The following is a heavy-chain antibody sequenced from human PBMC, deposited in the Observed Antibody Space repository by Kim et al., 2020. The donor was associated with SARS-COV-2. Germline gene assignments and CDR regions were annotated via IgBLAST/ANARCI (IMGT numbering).Heavy chain of an antibody. CDR2: ISYDGSNK. D-gene: IGHD4-17*01. CDR1: GFTFSSYG. CDR3: AKAGPDYGDYLVIGNY. J-gene: IGHJ4*02. V-gene: IGHV3-30*18. Sequence: GGSLRLSCAASGFTFSSYGMHWVRQAPGKGLEWVAVISYDGSNKYYADSVKGRFTISRDNSKNTLYLQMNSLRAEDTAVYYCAKAGPDYGDYLVIGNYWGQGTLVTVSS.